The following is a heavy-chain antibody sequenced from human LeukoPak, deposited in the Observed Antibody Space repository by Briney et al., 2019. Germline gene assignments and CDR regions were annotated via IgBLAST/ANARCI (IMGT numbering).Heavy chain of an antibody. CDR1: GFTFDDYG. CDR3: ARADSYRFDS. Sequence: GGSLRLSCAASGFTFDDYGMSWVRQAPGKGLEWVSGINWNGGSTGYADSVKGRFTISRDNAENSLYLQMHSLRADDTAVYYCARADSYRFDSWGQGTLVAVSS. J-gene: IGHJ4*02. CDR2: INWNGGST. V-gene: IGHV3-20*04. D-gene: IGHD2-21*01.